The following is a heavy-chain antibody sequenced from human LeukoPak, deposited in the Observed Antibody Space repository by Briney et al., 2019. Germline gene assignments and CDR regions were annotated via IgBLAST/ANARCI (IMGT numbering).Heavy chain of an antibody. V-gene: IGHV4-59*12. Sequence: SETLSLTCTVSGGSISSYYWSWIRQPPGRGLEWFGYIHDSGATNYNPSLKSRVTMSVDTSKNQFSLKLSSVTAADTAVYYCAREYYYDSSGYHNLDYWGQGTLVTVSS. D-gene: IGHD3-22*01. CDR2: IHDSGAT. J-gene: IGHJ4*02. CDR3: AREYYYDSSGYHNLDY. CDR1: GGSISSYY.